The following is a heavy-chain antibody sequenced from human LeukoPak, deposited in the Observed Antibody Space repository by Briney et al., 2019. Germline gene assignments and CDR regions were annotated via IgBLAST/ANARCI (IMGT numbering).Heavy chain of an antibody. D-gene: IGHD1-26*01. Sequence: SETLSLTCTVSGASLSRYYWTWIRQPPGKGLEWIGYIHYSGSINYNASLKRRLAISVDTSKNQISMKLTSVTAADTAVYYCATYSDSHYTVFDSWGQGTLVSVSS. CDR1: GASLSRYY. CDR3: ATYSDSHYTVFDS. CDR2: IHYSGSI. J-gene: IGHJ4*02. V-gene: IGHV4-59*01.